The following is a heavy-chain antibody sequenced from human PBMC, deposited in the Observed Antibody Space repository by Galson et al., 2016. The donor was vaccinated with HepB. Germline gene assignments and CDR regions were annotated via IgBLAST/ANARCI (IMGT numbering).Heavy chain of an antibody. CDR2: VTGDGTT. V-gene: IGHV3-74*01. D-gene: IGHD2-15*01. CDR3: ATGAGSACDI. CDR1: GASEFPFSHYW. J-gene: IGHJ3*02. Sequence: SLRLSCAASGASEFPFSHYWMHWVRQAPGKGLVWVSRVTGDGTTAYADSVKGRFTISRDNAKNTLFLQMNSLGGEDTAVYYCATGAGSACDIWVQGTMVTVSS.